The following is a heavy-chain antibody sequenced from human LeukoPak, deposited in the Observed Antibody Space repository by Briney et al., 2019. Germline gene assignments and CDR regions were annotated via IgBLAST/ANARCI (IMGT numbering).Heavy chain of an antibody. Sequence: ASVKVSCKASGYTFTGYFIHWVRQAPGQGPEWMGWINPNSGDTYYAQMFQGRVTMTRDTSITTAYMELSRLRSDDRAVYYCARDPARGVRGVDEYYFDYWGQGTLVTVSS. CDR3: ARDPARGVRGVDEYYFDY. V-gene: IGHV1-2*02. D-gene: IGHD3-10*01. CDR2: INPNSGDT. J-gene: IGHJ4*02. CDR1: GYTFTGYF.